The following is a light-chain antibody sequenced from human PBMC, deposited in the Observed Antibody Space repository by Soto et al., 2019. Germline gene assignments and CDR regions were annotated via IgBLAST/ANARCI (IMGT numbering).Light chain of an antibody. V-gene: IGLV2-14*01. CDR2: EVS. J-gene: IGLJ1*01. CDR3: NSYTSKSTGV. CDR1: SSDVGGYNY. Sequence: QSVLTQPASVSGSPGQSITISCTGTSSDVGGYNYVSWYQQHPGKAPKIIIYEVSNRPSGVSNRFSGSKSGNTASLTISGLQAEDEAEYYCNSYTSKSTGVFGTGTKVTVL.